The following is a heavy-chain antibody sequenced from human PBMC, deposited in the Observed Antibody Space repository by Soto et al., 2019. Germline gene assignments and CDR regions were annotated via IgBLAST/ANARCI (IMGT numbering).Heavy chain of an antibody. V-gene: IGHV3-30*04. Sequence: QVQLVESGGGVVQPGRSLRLSCAASGFTFSDYNMYWVRQAPGKGLEWVAIISNDGKNEYYADSVKGRCTISRDNSTNTVFLQMDSLRVEDTAVVYCVSKVGGDSWGQGALVTVSS. D-gene: IGHD3-16*01. J-gene: IGHJ4*02. CDR1: GFTFSDYN. CDR2: ISNDGKNE. CDR3: VSKVGGDS.